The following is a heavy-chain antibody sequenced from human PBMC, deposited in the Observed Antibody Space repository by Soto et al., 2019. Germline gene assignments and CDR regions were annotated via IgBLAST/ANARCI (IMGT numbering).Heavy chain of an antibody. CDR3: ARRKGGSYYYGMDV. CDR2: ISSSSSTI. Sequence: EVQLVESGGGLVQPGGSLRLSCAASGFTFSSYSMNWVRQAPGKGLEWVSYISSSSSTIYYADSVKGRFTISRDNAKNSLYLQMNSLRDEDTAVYYCARRKGGSYYYGMDVWGQGTTVTVSS. D-gene: IGHD1-26*01. V-gene: IGHV3-48*02. J-gene: IGHJ6*02. CDR1: GFTFSSYS.